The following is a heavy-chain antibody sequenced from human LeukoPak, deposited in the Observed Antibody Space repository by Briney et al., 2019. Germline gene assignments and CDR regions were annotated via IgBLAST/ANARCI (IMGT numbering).Heavy chain of an antibody. CDR1: GFTSSSYA. J-gene: IGHJ4*02. Sequence: GGSLRLSCAASGFTSSSYAMSWVRQAPGKGLEWVSAISGSGGSTYYADSVKGRFTISRDNSKNTLYLQMNSLRAEDTAVYYCAKDRGGYCSGGSCYSNKYFDYWGQGTLVTVSS. V-gene: IGHV3-23*01. CDR2: ISGSGGST. D-gene: IGHD2-15*01. CDR3: AKDRGGYCSGGSCYSNKYFDY.